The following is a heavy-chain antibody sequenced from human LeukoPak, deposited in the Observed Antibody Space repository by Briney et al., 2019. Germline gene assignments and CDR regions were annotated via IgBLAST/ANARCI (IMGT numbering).Heavy chain of an antibody. V-gene: IGHV4-61*08. Sequence: SGTLSLTCTVSGASVGSAGYYWTWIRQPPGGGLGWIGYIYYIRNTYYNPSRKSRVTIALDPPKNQFSLRLKSVTAADTAVYYCARTQSQSGSYRYYFGYWGQGTLVTVSS. CDR3: ARTQSQSGSYRYYFGY. J-gene: IGHJ4*02. CDR2: IYYIRNT. D-gene: IGHD1-26*01. CDR1: GASVGSAGYY.